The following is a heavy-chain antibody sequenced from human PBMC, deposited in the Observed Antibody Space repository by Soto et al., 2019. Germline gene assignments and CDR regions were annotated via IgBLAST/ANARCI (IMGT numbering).Heavy chain of an antibody. D-gene: IGHD3-16*01. CDR2: IHSDGST. Sequence: EVQLVESGGDLVQPGGSLRLSCAASGLTVSSNYMSWVRQAPGKGLEWVSVIHSDGSTYYADSVKGRFTISRDNSKNTLYLQMNSLRAEDTAVYYCARRGNKQNDYWGQGTLVTVSS. CDR3: ARRGNKQNDY. J-gene: IGHJ4*02. V-gene: IGHV3-66*04. CDR1: GLTVSSNY.